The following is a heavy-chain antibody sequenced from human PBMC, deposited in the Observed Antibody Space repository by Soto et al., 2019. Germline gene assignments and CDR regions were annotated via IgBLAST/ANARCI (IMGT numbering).Heavy chain of an antibody. Sequence: QVQLVESGGGVVQPGRSLRLSCAASGFTFSSYAMHWVRQAPGKGLEWVAVISDDGSNKYYADSVKGRFTIARDNSKNTLYLQMNSLRAEDTAVYYCARPLWRDDYKWGYFDLRGRGTLVTVSS. CDR3: ARPLWRDDYKWGYFDL. V-gene: IGHV3-30-3*01. D-gene: IGHD4-4*01. CDR2: ISDDGSNK. CDR1: GFTFSSYA. J-gene: IGHJ2*01.